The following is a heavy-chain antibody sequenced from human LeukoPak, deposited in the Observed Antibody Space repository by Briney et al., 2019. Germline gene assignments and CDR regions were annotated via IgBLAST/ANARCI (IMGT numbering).Heavy chain of an antibody. J-gene: IGHJ4*02. CDR3: TTDPPLST. CDR2: IKSKAYGGTT. Sequence: GGSLRLSCAASGFTFSNTWMSWVRQAPGKGLEWVGRIKSKAYGGTTDYAAPVKGRFTISRDDSKNTLYLQMNSLKTEDTAVYYCTTDPPLSTWGQGTPVTVSS. CDR1: GFTFSNTW. V-gene: IGHV3-15*01.